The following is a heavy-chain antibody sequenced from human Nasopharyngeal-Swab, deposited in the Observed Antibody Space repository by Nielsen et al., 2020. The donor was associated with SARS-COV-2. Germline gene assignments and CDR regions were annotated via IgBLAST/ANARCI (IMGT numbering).Heavy chain of an antibody. V-gene: IGHV1-18*01. CDR3: ARDGYYYDSSGYFNWFDP. CDR1: GYTFTSYG. Sequence: ASVKVSCKASGYTFTSYGISWVRQAPGQGLEWMGWISAYNGNTNYAQKLQGRVTMTTDTSTSTAYMELRSMGSDDTAVYYCARDGYYYDSSGYFNWFDPWGQGTLVTVSS. D-gene: IGHD3-22*01. J-gene: IGHJ5*02. CDR2: ISAYNGNT.